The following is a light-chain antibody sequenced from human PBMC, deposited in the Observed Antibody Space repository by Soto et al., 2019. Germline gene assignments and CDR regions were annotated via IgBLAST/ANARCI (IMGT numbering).Light chain of an antibody. V-gene: IGKV1-39*01. Sequence: DIQMTQSPSSLSASVGDRVTITCRTSQSIRNYVNWYQQKPGKAPKFLIYVASTLQIGVPSRFSGSGSGTVFTLTISSLQPEDFATYYCQQSYSSPYTFGPGTKLEIK. CDR2: VAS. CDR3: QQSYSSPYT. J-gene: IGKJ2*01. CDR1: QSIRNY.